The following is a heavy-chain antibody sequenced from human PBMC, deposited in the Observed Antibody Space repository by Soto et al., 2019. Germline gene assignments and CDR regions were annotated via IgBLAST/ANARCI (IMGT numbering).Heavy chain of an antibody. CDR2: SFYRGST. CDR3: ATADGFGVVTPFFEY. D-gene: IGHD3-3*01. J-gene: IGHJ4*02. Sequence: QLQLQESGPGLVNPSGTLSLTCTVSGGSFSIRGHYWGWIRQSPGKHLEWIGSSFYRGSTHYNPSLKTRVTISVDTSKNQVSLKLYSVTAADTAVYYCATADGFGVVTPFFEYWGQGILVTVSS. V-gene: IGHV4-39*01. CDR1: GGSFSIRGHY.